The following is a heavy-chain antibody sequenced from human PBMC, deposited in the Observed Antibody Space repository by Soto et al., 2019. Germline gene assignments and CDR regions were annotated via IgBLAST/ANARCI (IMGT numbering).Heavy chain of an antibody. J-gene: IGHJ4*02. V-gene: IGHV3-21*01. Sequence: GGSLRLSCAVSGFIFSRYSMNWVRQAPGKGLEWVSSIGTSGSYIYDTDSVKGRFTISRDNTKDSLYLQMNSLRAEDTAIYYCARGSAFMGLDYWGQGT. CDR3: ARGSAFMGLDY. D-gene: IGHD3-10*01. CDR1: GFIFSRYS. CDR2: IGTSGSYI.